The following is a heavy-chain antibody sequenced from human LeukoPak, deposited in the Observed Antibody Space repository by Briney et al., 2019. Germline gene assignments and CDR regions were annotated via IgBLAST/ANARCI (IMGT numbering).Heavy chain of an antibody. CDR3: ARAALAAPDY. J-gene: IGHJ4*02. Sequence: PGGSLRLSCAASGFSFSSHRMNWVRQVPGKGLEWVSSISGSSTYIYYADSVKGRFTISRDNAKNSLYLQMNSLRADDTAVYYCARAALAAPDYWGQGTLVTVSS. V-gene: IGHV3-21*01. CDR2: ISGSSTYI. D-gene: IGHD6-19*01. CDR1: GFSFSSHR.